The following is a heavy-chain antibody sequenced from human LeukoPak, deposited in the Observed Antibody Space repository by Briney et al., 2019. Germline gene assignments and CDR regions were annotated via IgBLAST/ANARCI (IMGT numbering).Heavy chain of an antibody. CDR3: ARSIVPGTRKIDY. CDR2: IYYNGDT. J-gene: IGHJ4*02. V-gene: IGHV4-39*01. D-gene: IGHD6-19*01. CDR1: GDSISSSSYY. Sequence: SETLSLTCTVSGDSISSSSYYWGWIRQPPGKELEWIGNIYYNGDTYYNPSLKSRVTISVDTSKNQFSLKLSSVTAADTAVYYCARSIVPGTRKIDYWGQGTLVTVSS.